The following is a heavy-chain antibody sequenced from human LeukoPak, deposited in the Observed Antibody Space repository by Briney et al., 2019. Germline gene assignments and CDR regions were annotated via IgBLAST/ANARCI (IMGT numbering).Heavy chain of an antibody. CDR3: AKGPDYDFWSGYYDNYYYYGMDV. Sequence: GGSLRLSCAASGFTFDDYAMHWVRQAPGKGLEWVSAISGSGGSTYYADSVKGRFTISRDNSKNTLYLQMNSLRAEDTAVYYCAKGPDYDFWSGYYDNYYYYGMDVWGQGTTVTVSS. CDR2: ISGSGGST. V-gene: IGHV3-23*01. J-gene: IGHJ6*02. D-gene: IGHD3-3*01. CDR1: GFTFDDYA.